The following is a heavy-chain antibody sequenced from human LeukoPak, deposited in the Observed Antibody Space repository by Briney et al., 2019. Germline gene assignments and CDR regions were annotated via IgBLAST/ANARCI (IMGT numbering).Heavy chain of an antibody. CDR2: ISYDGSNK. CDR1: GFTFSSYA. V-gene: IGHV3-30*04. J-gene: IGHJ4*02. D-gene: IGHD3-22*01. CDR3: AREKDSSGYYAIDY. Sequence: PGGSLRLSCAASGFTFSSYAMHWVRQAPGKGLEWVAVISYDGSNKYYADSVKGRFTISRDNSKNTLYLQMNSLRAEDTAVYYCAREKDSSGYYAIDYWGQGTLVTVSS.